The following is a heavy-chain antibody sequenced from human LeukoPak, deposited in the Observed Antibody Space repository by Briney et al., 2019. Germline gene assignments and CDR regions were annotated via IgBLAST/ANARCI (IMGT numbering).Heavy chain of an antibody. V-gene: IGHV1-18*04. CDR3: ARGTRQQLDY. J-gene: IGHJ4*02. D-gene: IGHD6-13*01. Sequence: GPSVKVSCKTSGYTFTTYTIAWVRQAPGQGLEWIGWISPYNSNTDYTHKLQGRIPVTTDTSPSTAYMELRSLRSDDTALYYCARGTRQQLDYWGQGTLVSVSS. CDR1: GYTFTTYT. CDR2: ISPYNSNT.